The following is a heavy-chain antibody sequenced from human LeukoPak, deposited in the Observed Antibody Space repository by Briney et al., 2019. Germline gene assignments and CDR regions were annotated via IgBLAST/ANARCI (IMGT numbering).Heavy chain of an antibody. V-gene: IGHV3-7*03. Sequence: PGGSLRLSCAASGFTFSSYWMSWVRQAPGKGLEWVANIKQDGSEKYYVDSVKGRFTISRDNAKNSLYLQMNSLRAEDTAVYYCARDYGYCSNTRCYAVGGFDPWGQGTLVTVSS. J-gene: IGHJ5*02. CDR3: ARDYGYCSNTRCYAVGGFDP. D-gene: IGHD2-2*01. CDR2: IKQDGSEK. CDR1: GFTFSSYW.